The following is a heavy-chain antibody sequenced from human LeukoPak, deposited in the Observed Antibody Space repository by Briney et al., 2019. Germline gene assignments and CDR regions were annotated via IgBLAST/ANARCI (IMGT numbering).Heavy chain of an antibody. CDR3: ARDYGSHPLFWFDP. V-gene: IGHV1-2*02. CDR1: GYTFTGYY. CDR2: INPNSGGT. D-gene: IGHD1-26*01. Sequence: AASVKVSCKASGYTFTGYYMHWVRPAPGQGLEWMGWINPNSGGTNYAQKFQGRVTMTRDTSISTAYMELSRLRSDDTAVYYCARDYGSHPLFWFDPWGQGTLVTVSS. J-gene: IGHJ5*02.